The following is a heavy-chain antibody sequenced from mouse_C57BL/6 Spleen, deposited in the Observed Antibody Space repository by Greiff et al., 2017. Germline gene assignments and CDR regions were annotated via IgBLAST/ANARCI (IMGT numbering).Heavy chain of an antibody. J-gene: IGHJ2*01. CDR2: IDPETGGT. Sequence: VQGVESGAELVRPGASVTLSCKASGYTFTDYEMHWVKQTPVHGLEWIGAIDPETGGTAYNQKFKGKAILTADKSSSTAYMELRSLTSEDSAVYYCTRSSGYFDYWGQGTTLTVSS. CDR1: GYTFTDYE. D-gene: IGHD1-1*01. CDR3: TRSSGYFDY. V-gene: IGHV1-15*01.